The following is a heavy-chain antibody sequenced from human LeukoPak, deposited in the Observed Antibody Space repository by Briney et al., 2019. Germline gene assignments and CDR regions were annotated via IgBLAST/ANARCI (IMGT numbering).Heavy chain of an antibody. J-gene: IGHJ5*02. V-gene: IGHV1-18*01. CDR1: GYTFTGDG. CDR2: SSACNGNT. CDR3: ARELYYYDSSGYSNWFDP. Sequence: DSVKVSCKASGYTFTGDGISGVGQAPGRGREGMGGSSACNGNTNYAQKLGGRVTMATDTSTSTAYMELRSLRSDDTAVYYCARELYYYDSSGYSNWFDPWGQGTLVTVSS. D-gene: IGHD3-22*01.